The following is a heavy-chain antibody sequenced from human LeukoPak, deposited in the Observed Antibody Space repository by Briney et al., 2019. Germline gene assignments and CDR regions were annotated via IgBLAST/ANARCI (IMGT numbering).Heavy chain of an antibody. V-gene: IGHV4-59*08. Sequence: SETLSLTCSVSGGSLSSYYWTWIRQAPGKGLEWIGYVYYSVSTNYNASLKSRVSISQDTSKNQLSLKLSSVTAADTAVYYCARQESGPYHYMDVWGKGTTVTVSS. D-gene: IGHD3-3*01. J-gene: IGHJ6*03. CDR3: ARQESGPYHYMDV. CDR1: GGSLSSYY. CDR2: VYYSVST.